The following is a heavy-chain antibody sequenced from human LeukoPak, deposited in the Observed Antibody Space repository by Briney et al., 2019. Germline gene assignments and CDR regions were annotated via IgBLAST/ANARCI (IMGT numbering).Heavy chain of an antibody. CDR3: VRSLYYYDSSSENFDY. Sequence: TGRSLRLSCAASGFTFSSYGMHWVRQAPGKGLEWVAVIWYDGSNKYYADSVKGRFTISRDNSKNTLYLQMNSLRAEDTAVYYCVRSLYYYDSSSENFDYWGQGTLVTVSS. V-gene: IGHV3-33*01. J-gene: IGHJ4*02. CDR2: IWYDGSNK. D-gene: IGHD3-22*01. CDR1: GFTFSSYG.